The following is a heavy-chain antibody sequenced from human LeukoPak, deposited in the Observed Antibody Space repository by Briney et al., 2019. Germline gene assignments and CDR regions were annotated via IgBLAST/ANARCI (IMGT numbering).Heavy chain of an antibody. D-gene: IGHD4-17*01. CDR2: INHSGST. V-gene: IGHV4-34*01. Sequence: SETLSLTCAVYGGSFSGYYWSWIRQPPGKGLEWIGEINHSGSTNYITSLKSRVTISVDTSKKQFSLKLGSVTAADTAVYYCARGNDYGDFNFDYWGQGTLVTVSS. CDR3: ARGNDYGDFNFDY. CDR1: GGSFSGYY. J-gene: IGHJ4*02.